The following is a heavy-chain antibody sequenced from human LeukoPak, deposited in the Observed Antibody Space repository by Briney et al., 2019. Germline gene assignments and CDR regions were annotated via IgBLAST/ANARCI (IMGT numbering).Heavy chain of an antibody. CDR2: IYSGGST. CDR3: ARVAINYYCGMDV. V-gene: IGHV3-53*01. Sequence: PGGSLRLSCAASGFILSSNYMSWVRQAPGKGLEWVSVIYSGGSTYYADSVKGRFTVSRDNSKNSLYLQMNSLRAEDTAVYYCARVAINYYCGMDVWGQGTTVTVSS. J-gene: IGHJ6*02. CDR1: GFILSSNY.